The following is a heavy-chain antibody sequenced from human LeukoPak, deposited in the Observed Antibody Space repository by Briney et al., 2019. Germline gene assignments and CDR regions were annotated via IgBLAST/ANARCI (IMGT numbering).Heavy chain of an antibody. CDR3: ARGGTAMVKIDY. V-gene: IGHV1-3*01. D-gene: IGHD5-18*01. Sequence: ASVKVSCKASGYTFTSYAMHWVRQAPGQRLEWMGWINAGNGNTKYSQKFQGRVTITRDTSASTAYMELSNLRSEDTAVYYCARGGTAMVKIDYWGQGTLVTVSS. J-gene: IGHJ4*02. CDR1: GYTFTSYA. CDR2: INAGNGNT.